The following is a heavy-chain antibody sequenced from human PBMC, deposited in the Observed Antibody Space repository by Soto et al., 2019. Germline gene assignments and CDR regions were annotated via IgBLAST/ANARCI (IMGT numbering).Heavy chain of an antibody. CDR3: AREGGSIGGWFGRKFDS. CDR1: GFSFSTHA. J-gene: IGHJ4*02. V-gene: IGHV3-23*01. Sequence: GGSLRLSCTASGFSFSTHAMSWVRQAPGKGLEWVSSISSGGTTTFYAASVEGRFTSSRDKSKNTLYLQMNSLRADDTAVYYCAREGGSIGGWFGRKFDSWGQGTQVTVSS. D-gene: IGHD6-19*01. CDR2: ISSGGTTT.